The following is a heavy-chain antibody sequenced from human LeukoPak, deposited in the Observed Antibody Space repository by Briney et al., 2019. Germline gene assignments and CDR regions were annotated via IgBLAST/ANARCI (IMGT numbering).Heavy chain of an antibody. J-gene: IGHJ4*02. D-gene: IGHD3-22*01. CDR1: GYTFSSYS. CDR2: ISVRSNYI. V-gene: IGHV3-21*01. CDR3: VRLRRNSDTSGFYYYYDF. Sequence: GGSLRLSCLASGYTFSSYSINWVRQAPGKGLEWVSSISVRSNYIYYADSVRGRFRISRDGARDSLFLEMNSLRGEDTAVYYCVRLRRNSDTSGFYYYYDFWGQGTLVTVSS.